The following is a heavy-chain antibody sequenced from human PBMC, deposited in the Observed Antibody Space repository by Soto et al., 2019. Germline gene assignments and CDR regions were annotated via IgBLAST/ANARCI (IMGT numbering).Heavy chain of an antibody. D-gene: IGHD2-15*01. Sequence: ASVKVSCKSSGYTFTIYGITWARQAPGQGLEWMGCISAYNGNTDYAQKLQGRVTITTDTSTSTAYMELRSLRSDDTAVYYCARTPGYCSGGSCYLYFDYWGQGTLVTVSS. CDR1: GYTFTIYG. V-gene: IGHV1-18*01. J-gene: IGHJ4*02. CDR2: ISAYNGNT. CDR3: ARTPGYCSGGSCYLYFDY.